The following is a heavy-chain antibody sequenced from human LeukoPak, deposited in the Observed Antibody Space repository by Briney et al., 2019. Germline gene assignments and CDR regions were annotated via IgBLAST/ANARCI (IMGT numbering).Heavy chain of an antibody. Sequence: GASVKVSCKVSGYTLTELSMHWVRQAPGKGLEWMGGFDPEDGETIYAQKFQGRVTMTEDTSTDTAYMELSRLRSDDTAVYYCVSSGSYVQAAFDIWGQGTMVTVSS. CDR3: VSSGSYVQAAFDI. CDR2: FDPEDGET. D-gene: IGHD1-26*01. CDR1: GYTLTELS. V-gene: IGHV1-24*01. J-gene: IGHJ3*02.